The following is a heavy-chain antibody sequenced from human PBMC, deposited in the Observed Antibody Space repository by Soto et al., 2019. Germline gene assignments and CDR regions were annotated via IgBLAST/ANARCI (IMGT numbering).Heavy chain of an antibody. CDR3: ARDSNRDITMVRGVLGY. J-gene: IGHJ4*02. CDR1: GFTFSSYS. D-gene: IGHD3-10*01. Sequence: GGSLRLSCAASGFTFSSYSMNWVRQAPGKGLEWVSSISSSSSYIYYADSVKGRFTISRDNAKNSLYLQMNSLRAEDTAVYYCARDSNRDITMVRGVLGYWGQGTLVTVSS. CDR2: ISSSSSYI. V-gene: IGHV3-21*01.